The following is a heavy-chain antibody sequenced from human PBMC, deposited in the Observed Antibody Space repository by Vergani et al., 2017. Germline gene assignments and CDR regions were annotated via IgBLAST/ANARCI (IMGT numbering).Heavy chain of an antibody. V-gene: IGHV1-24*01. Sequence: QVQLVHSVAEVNKPGASVKVSCTVSVYPLTAFSMHSVRQGPGKGLVWMGGFAPEDGETIYAQKFHGRVTMTEDTSTDTAYMELSSLRSEDTAVYYCATDPGGWYLQHWGQGTLVTVSS. CDR2: FAPEDGET. D-gene: IGHD6-19*01. CDR1: VYPLTAFS. CDR3: ATDPGGWYLQH. J-gene: IGHJ1*01.